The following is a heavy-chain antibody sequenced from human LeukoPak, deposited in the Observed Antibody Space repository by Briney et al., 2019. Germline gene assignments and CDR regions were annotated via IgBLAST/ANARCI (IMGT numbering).Heavy chain of an antibody. Sequence: GGSLRLSCAASGFTFSSYGMHWVRQAPGKGLEWVAVISYDGSNKYYADSVKGRFTMSRDNAKNTLYLQMDSLRAEDTAVYYCVRDMSTADLDHWGLGTLVTVFS. CDR3: VRDMSTADLDH. CDR2: ISYDGSNK. D-gene: IGHD5/OR15-5a*01. V-gene: IGHV3-30*03. CDR1: GFTFSSYG. J-gene: IGHJ4*01.